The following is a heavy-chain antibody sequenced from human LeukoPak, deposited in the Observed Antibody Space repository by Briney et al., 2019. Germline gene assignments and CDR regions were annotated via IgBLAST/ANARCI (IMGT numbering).Heavy chain of an antibody. J-gene: IGHJ4*02. D-gene: IGHD3-10*01. CDR2: IRSKAYGGTT. CDR3: TSPLLWFGELSYYFDY. CDR1: GFTFGDYA. V-gene: IGHV3-49*05. Sequence: NPGGSLRLGCTASGFTFGDYAMSWFRQAPGKGLEWIGFIRSKAYGGTTEYAASVKGRLTISRDDSERFAYLQMNSLKTEDTAVYYCTSPLLWFGELSYYFDYWGQGTLVTVSS.